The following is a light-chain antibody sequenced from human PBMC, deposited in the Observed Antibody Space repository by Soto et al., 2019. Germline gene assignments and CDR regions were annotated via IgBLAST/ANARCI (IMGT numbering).Light chain of an antibody. CDR3: QLYGGSHMFS. V-gene: IGKV3-20*01. J-gene: IGKJ2*01. Sequence: EIVLTQSPGTLSLSPGEGGTLSCRASQSISSSYLAWYQQKPGQSPRLLFYAASSRATGVPDRFSGSGSGTDFTITISRLEPEDFAVYYCQLYGGSHMFSFGQGTKLEIK. CDR2: AAS. CDR1: QSISSSY.